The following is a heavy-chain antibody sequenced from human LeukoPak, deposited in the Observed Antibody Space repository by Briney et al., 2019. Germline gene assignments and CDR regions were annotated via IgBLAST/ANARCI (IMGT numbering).Heavy chain of an antibody. V-gene: IGHV3-74*01. CDR2: INTDGSTT. J-gene: IGHJ4*02. Sequence: GGSLRLSCAASGFTFSNYWMHWVRQAPGKGLVWVSCINTDGSTTSYADSVKGRFTISRDIAKNTLYLQMNSLRVEDTAVYYCARDVYQGFDFWGQGTLVTVSS. CDR3: ARDVYQGFDF. CDR1: GFTFSNYW. D-gene: IGHD2-2*01.